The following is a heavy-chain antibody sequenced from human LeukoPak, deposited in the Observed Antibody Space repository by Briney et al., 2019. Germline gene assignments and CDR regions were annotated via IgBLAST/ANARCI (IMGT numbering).Heavy chain of an antibody. Sequence: SVKVSCKASRGTFSSYAISWVRHAPGQGLEWMGRIIPIFGTANCAQKFQGRVPITTDESTSTAYMELSSLRSEDTAVYYCASTDCTNGVCYTCDYWGQGTLVSVSS. CDR3: ASTDCTNGVCYTCDY. CDR2: IIPIFGTA. J-gene: IGHJ4*02. V-gene: IGHV1-69*05. CDR1: RGTFSSYA. D-gene: IGHD2-8*01.